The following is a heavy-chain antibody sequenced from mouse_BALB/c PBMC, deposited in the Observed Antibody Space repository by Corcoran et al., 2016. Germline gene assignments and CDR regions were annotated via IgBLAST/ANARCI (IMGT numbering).Heavy chain of an antibody. CDR1: GYTFTSYV. V-gene: IGHV1S136*01. CDR3: ARGSVGRVYYFDY. Sequence: EVQLQQSGPELVKPGASVKMACKASGYTFTSYVMHWVKQKPGQGLEWIGYINPYNDGTKYNEKFKGKATLTSDKSSSTAYMELSSLTSEDSAVYYCARGSVGRVYYFDYWGQGTTLTVSS. D-gene: IGHD4-1*01. J-gene: IGHJ2*01. CDR2: INPYNDGT.